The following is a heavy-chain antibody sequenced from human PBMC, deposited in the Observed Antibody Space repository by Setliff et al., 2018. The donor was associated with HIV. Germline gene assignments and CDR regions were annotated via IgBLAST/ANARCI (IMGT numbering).Heavy chain of an antibody. J-gene: IGHJ4*02. D-gene: IGHD3-22*01. Sequence: ASVKVSCKASGYTFTSYAIHWVRQAPGQGLEWMGWISAYNGNTNYAQKLQGRITLTTDTSASTAYLELRSLRSDDTAVYYCAKSYHSSGYYFHWGQGTLVTVSS. CDR3: AKSYHSSGYYFH. V-gene: IGHV1-18*01. CDR1: GYTFTSYA. CDR2: ISAYNGNT.